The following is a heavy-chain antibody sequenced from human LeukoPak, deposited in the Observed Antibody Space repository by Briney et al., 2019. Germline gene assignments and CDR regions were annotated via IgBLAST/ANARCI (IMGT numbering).Heavy chain of an antibody. Sequence: ASVKVSCKASGYTFTSYGISWVRQAPGQGLEWMGWISAYNGNTNHAQKLQGRVTMTTDTSTSTAYMELRSLRSDDTAVYYCAREVGSYYDSSGYLDYWGQGTLVTVSS. CDR3: AREVGSYYDSSGYLDY. V-gene: IGHV1-18*01. CDR1: GYTFTSYG. J-gene: IGHJ4*02. CDR2: ISAYNGNT. D-gene: IGHD3-22*01.